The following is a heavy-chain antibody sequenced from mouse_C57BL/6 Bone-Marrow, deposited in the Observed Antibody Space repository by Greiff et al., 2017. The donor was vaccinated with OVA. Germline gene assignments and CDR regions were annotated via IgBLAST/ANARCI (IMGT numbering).Heavy chain of an antibody. CDR2: ISSGGDYI. CDR3: TRVGDGYYDAMDY. J-gene: IGHJ4*01. Sequence: EVHLVESGEGLVKPGGSLKLSCAASGFTFSSYAMSWVRQTPEKRLEWVAYISSGGDYIYYADTVKGRFTISRDNARNTLYLQMSSLKSEDTAMYYCTRVGDGYYDAMDYWGQGTSVTVSS. V-gene: IGHV5-9-1*02. D-gene: IGHD2-3*01. CDR1: GFTFSSYA.